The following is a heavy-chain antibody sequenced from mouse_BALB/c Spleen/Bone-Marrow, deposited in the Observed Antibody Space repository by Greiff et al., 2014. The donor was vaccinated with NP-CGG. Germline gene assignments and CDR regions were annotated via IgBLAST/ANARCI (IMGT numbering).Heavy chain of an antibody. CDR3: ARDRELSYAMDY. CDR1: GFSLTSYG. D-gene: IGHD3-1*01. Sequence: QVQLQQPGPGLVAPSQSLSITCTVSGFSLTSYGVHWVRQPPGKGLEWLGVIWAGGSSNYNSALMSRLSISKDNSKSQVFLKMNSLQTDDTAMYYCARDRELSYAMDYWGQGTSVTVSS. CDR2: IWAGGSS. V-gene: IGHV2-9*02. J-gene: IGHJ4*01.